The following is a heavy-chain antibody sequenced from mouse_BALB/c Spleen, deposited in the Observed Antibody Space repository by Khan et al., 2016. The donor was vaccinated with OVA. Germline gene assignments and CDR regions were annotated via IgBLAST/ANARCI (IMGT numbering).Heavy chain of an antibody. Sequence: EVQLQESGGDLVKPGGSLKLSCAASGFTFSTYGMSWVRQTPDKRLEWVATVSPDGGYTYYTDSVKGRFTISRDNAKNTLYLQMSSLKSEDTAMFYCSRLTYYYDREGFAYWGQGTLVTVST. CDR1: GFTFSTYG. D-gene: IGHD1-1*01. V-gene: IGHV5-6*01. CDR2: VSPDGGYT. CDR3: SRLTYYYDREGFAY. J-gene: IGHJ3*01.